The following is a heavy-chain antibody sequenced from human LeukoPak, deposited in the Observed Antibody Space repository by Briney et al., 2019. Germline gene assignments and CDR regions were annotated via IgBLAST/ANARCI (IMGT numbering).Heavy chain of an antibody. J-gene: IGHJ5*02. V-gene: IGHV2-5*02. D-gene: IGHD3-22*01. Sequence: ESGPTLVKPTQTLTLTCTFSGFSLSTSGVGVGWIRQPPGKALEWLALIYWDDDKRYSPSLKSRLTITKDTSKNQVVLTMTNMDPVDTATYYCAHRPFYYDSSGYYSLWFDPWGQGTLVTVSS. CDR2: IYWDDDK. CDR3: AHRPFYYDSSGYYSLWFDP. CDR1: GFSLSTSGVG.